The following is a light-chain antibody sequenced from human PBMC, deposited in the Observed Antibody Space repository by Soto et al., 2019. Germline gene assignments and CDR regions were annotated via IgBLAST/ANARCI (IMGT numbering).Light chain of an antibody. CDR3: CADAGRSTYV. V-gene: IGLV2-23*02. CDR1: SSDVGSYNF. Sequence: QSVLTQPASVSGSPGQSITISCTRTSSDVGSYNFVSWYQQHPGEVPKVMIYEVSKRPSGVSDRFSGSKSGNTASLTISGLQAEDEADYYFCADAGRSTYVFGTGTKVTVL. J-gene: IGLJ1*01. CDR2: EVS.